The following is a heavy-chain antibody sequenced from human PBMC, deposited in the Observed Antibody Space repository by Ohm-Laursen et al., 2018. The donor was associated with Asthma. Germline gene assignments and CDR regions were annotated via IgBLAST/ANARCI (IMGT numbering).Heavy chain of an antibody. CDR2: ISSSSSTI. J-gene: IGHJ6*02. Sequence: SLRFSCAASEFTFSLYSMNWVRQAPGKGLEWVSYISSSSSTIHYADSVKGRFTISRDNAKNSLYLQMNNLRAEDAAIYYCAREWGGMDVWGQGTTVTVSS. CDR1: EFTFSLYS. D-gene: IGHD3-16*01. CDR3: AREWGGMDV. V-gene: IGHV3-48*01.